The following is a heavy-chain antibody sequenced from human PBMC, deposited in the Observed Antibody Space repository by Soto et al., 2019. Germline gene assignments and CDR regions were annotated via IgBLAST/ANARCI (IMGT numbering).Heavy chain of an antibody. D-gene: IGHD2-15*01. CDR3: ARVPKPLVVAATSWFDP. Sequence: PGGSLRLSCAGSGFTFSSYGMHWVRQAPGKGLEWVAVISYDGSNKYYADSVRGRFTISRDNSKNTLYVQMNSLRVDDTAVYYCARVPKPLVVAATSWFDPWGQGTLVTAPQ. V-gene: IGHV3-30*19. J-gene: IGHJ5*02. CDR1: GFTFSSYG. CDR2: ISYDGSNK.